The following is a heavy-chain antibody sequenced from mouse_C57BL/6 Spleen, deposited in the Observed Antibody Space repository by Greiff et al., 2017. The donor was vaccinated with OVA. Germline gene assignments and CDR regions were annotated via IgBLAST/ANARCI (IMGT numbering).Heavy chain of an antibody. CDR1: GLNIKDYY. CDR3: ARSGGNYHFDY. CDR2: IDPEDGDT. Sequence: QSGAELVKPGASVKLSCTASGLNIKDYYMHWVKQRTEQGLEWIGRIDPEDGDTKYAPKFQGKATITADTSSNTAYLQLSSLTSEDTAVYYCARSGGNYHFDYWGQGTTLTVSS. V-gene: IGHV14-2*01. J-gene: IGHJ2*01. D-gene: IGHD2-1*01.